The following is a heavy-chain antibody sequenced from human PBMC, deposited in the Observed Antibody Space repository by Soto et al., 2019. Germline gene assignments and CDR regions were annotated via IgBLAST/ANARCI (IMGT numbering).Heavy chain of an antibody. CDR1: GYTFTSDG. V-gene: IGHV1-18*01. D-gene: IGHD6-13*01. Sequence: ASVKVSCKASGYTFTSDGISRVRLAPGQGLEWMGWISAYNGNTNYAQKLQGRVTMTTDTSTSTAYMELRSLRSDDTAVYYCARDEVYSSSWSGRALDYWGQGTLVTVSS. J-gene: IGHJ4*02. CDR3: ARDEVYSSSWSGRALDY. CDR2: ISAYNGNT.